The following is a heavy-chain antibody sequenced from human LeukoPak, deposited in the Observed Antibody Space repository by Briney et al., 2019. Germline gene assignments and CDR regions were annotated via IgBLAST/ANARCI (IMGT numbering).Heavy chain of an antibody. Sequence: GASVKVSCKASGYTFTGYYMHWVRQAPGQGLEWMGWINPNSGGTNYAQKFQGRVTMTRDTSISTAYMELSRLRSDDTAVYYCARVRALSSFRLGVGFDYWGQGTLVTVSS. CDR1: GYTFTGYY. CDR3: ARVRALSSFRLGVGFDY. V-gene: IGHV1-2*02. CDR2: INPNSGGT. J-gene: IGHJ4*02. D-gene: IGHD6-6*01.